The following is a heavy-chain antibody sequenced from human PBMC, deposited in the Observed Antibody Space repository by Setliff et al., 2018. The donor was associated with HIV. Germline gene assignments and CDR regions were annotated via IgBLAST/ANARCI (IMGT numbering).Heavy chain of an antibody. CDR3: ATDNREGVGTPYYFDY. J-gene: IGHJ4*02. D-gene: IGHD1-26*01. CDR2: FDPELGET. V-gene: IGHV1-24*01. CDR1: GYTLTKLS. Sequence: SVKVSCKVSGYTLTKLSMHWVRQAPEKGLEWMGGFDPELGETFFAQNFRGRLTMTQDTSTDTAYMELTSLRSDDTAMYYCATDNREGVGTPYYFDYWGQGTQVTVS.